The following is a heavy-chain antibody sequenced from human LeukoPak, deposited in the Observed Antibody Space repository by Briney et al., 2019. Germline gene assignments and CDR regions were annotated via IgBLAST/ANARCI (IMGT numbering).Heavy chain of an antibody. D-gene: IGHD3/OR15-3a*01. Sequence: GGTLRLSCAASGFTFSSYGMSWVRQAPGKGLEWVSAISGSGGSTYYADSVKGRFTISRDNSKNTLYLQMNSLRAEDTAVYYCAEVGTQDDAFDIWGQGTMVTVSS. CDR3: AEVGTQDDAFDI. CDR1: GFTFSSYG. CDR2: ISGSGGST. V-gene: IGHV3-23*01. J-gene: IGHJ3*02.